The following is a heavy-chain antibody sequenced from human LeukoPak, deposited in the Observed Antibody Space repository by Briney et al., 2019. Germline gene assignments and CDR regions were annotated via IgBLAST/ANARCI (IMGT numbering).Heavy chain of an antibody. CDR1: GFIFIRYW. Sequence: PGGSLRLSWAASGFIFIRYWRNWVRQAPGKGPVWVSRINSDGSSTGYADSVKGRFTISRDNAKNTLYPQMNSLRAEDTAVYYCARDPRYCGGDCYTFDYWGQGTLVTVSS. V-gene: IGHV3-74*01. J-gene: IGHJ4*02. CDR3: ARDPRYCGGDCYTFDY. CDR2: INSDGSST. D-gene: IGHD2-21*02.